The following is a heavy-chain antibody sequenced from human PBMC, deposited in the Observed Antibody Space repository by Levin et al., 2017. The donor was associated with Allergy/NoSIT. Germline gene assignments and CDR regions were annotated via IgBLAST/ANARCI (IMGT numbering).Heavy chain of an antibody. Sequence: GGSLRLSCAASGFTFSSYTMHWVRQAPGKGLEWVAVISYDGSNKYYADSVKGRFTISRDNSKHTLYLQINSLRTEDTAIYYCARTPLTFYFDYDMDVWGQGTTVTVSS. CDR2: ISYDGSNK. V-gene: IGHV3-30-3*01. CDR3: ARTPLTFYFDYDMDV. J-gene: IGHJ6*02. CDR1: GFTFSSYT. D-gene: IGHD2/OR15-2a*01.